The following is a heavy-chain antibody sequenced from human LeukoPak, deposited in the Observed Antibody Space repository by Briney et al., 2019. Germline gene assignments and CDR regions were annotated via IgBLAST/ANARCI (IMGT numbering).Heavy chain of an antibody. CDR3: ARSYCSGGSCYGMDV. CDR2: IIPILGIA. Sequence: ASVQVSCKASGGTFSSYAISWVRQAPGQGLEWMGRIIPILGIANYAQKFQGRVTITADKSTSTAYMERSSLRSEDTAVYYCARSYCSGGSCYGMDVWGQGTTVTVSS. V-gene: IGHV1-69*04. D-gene: IGHD2-15*01. CDR1: GGTFSSYA. J-gene: IGHJ6*02.